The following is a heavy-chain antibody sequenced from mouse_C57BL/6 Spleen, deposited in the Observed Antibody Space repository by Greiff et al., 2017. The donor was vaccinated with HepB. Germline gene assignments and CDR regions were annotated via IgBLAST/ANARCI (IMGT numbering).Heavy chain of an antibody. V-gene: IGHV7-3*01. CDR2: IRNKANGYTT. Sequence: DVKLVESGGGLVQPGGSLSLSCAASGFTFTDYYMSWVRQPPGKALEWLGFIRNKANGYTTEYSASVKGRFTISRDNSQSILYLQMNALRAEDSATYYCARPLFYYYGSSYAMDYWGQGTSVTVSS. J-gene: IGHJ4*01. CDR3: ARPLFYYYGSSYAMDY. CDR1: GFTFTDYY. D-gene: IGHD1-1*01.